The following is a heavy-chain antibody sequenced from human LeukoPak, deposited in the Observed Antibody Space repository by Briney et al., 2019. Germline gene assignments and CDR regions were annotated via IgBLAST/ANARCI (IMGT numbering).Heavy chain of an antibody. V-gene: IGHV1-46*01. CDR2: INPSGGST. D-gene: IGHD3-10*01. Sequence: GASVKVSCKASGYTFTSYYMHWVRQAPGQGLGWMGIINPSGGSTSYAQKFQGRVTMTRDTSISTAYMELSRLRSDDTAVYYCARDRGRLDRSPLYYFDYWGQGTLVTVSS. CDR3: ARDRGRLDRSPLYYFDY. CDR1: GYTFTSYY. J-gene: IGHJ4*02.